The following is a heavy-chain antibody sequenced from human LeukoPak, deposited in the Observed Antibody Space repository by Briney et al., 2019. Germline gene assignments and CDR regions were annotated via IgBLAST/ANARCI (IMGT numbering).Heavy chain of an antibody. CDR2: FDPEKGET. CDR1: GYTLTELS. CDR3: AREQSDYGDVNWFDP. Sequence: ASVKVSCKVSGYTLTELSMHWVRQAPGKGFEWMGRFDPEKGETIYAQKFQGRVTMTEDTSTDTAYMELSSLRSEDTAVYYCAREQSDYGDVNWFDPWGQGTLVTVSS. J-gene: IGHJ5*02. D-gene: IGHD4-17*01. V-gene: IGHV1-24*01.